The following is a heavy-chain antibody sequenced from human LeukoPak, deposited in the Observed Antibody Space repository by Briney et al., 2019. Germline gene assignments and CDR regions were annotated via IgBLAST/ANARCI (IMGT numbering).Heavy chain of an antibody. Sequence: SETLSLTCTVSGGSISSYYWSWIRQPAGKGLEWIGRMHTSGSTNYNPSLKSRVTMSVDTSKNQFSLKLSSVTAADTAVYYCARHKYQLLLHRYFDLWGRGTLVTVSS. CDR2: MHTSGST. D-gene: IGHD2-2*01. J-gene: IGHJ2*01. CDR1: GGSISSYY. V-gene: IGHV4-4*07. CDR3: ARHKYQLLLHRYFDL.